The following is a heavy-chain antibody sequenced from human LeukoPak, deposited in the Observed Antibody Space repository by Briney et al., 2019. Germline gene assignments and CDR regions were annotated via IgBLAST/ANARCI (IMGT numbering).Heavy chain of an antibody. V-gene: IGHV4-39*07. J-gene: IGHJ2*01. CDR1: GGSISSSSYY. Sequence: SETLSLTCTVSGGSISSSSYYWGWIRQPPGKGLEWIGSLHYSGSPYYNPFLKSRLILSIDTSKNQFSLRLTSVTAADTAVYYCARDPPRRDGNNYGYFDLWGRGTLVSVSS. D-gene: IGHD5-24*01. CDR2: LHYSGSP. CDR3: ARDPPRRDGNNYGYFDL.